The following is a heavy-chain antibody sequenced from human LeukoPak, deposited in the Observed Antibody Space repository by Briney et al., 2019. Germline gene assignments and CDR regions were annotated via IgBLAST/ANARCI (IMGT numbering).Heavy chain of an antibody. CDR2: IYPGGSDR. Sequence: GESQKISNKGSGYNIAEYCIGWVRQMPGKRLEWVAFIYPGGSDRRYSPPFQGQVTVSADKSINTVYLQWGSLKASDTAMYYCARHFYDTSTYYSSFDFWGQGTLVTVSS. CDR3: ARHFYDTSTYYSSFDF. V-gene: IGHV5-51*01. CDR1: GYNIAEYC. J-gene: IGHJ4*02. D-gene: IGHD2/OR15-2a*01.